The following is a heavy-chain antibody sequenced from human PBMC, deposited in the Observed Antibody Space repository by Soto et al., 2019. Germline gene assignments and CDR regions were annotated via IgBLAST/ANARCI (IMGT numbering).Heavy chain of an antibody. CDR2: ISSSGTTI. D-gene: IGHD1-1*01. V-gene: IGHV3-11*01. CDR3: ATPPYNYPTV. CDR1: GFTFSDCY. Sequence: QVQLVESGGGLVKPGGSLRLSCAASGFTFSDCYMTWIRQAPGKGLEWVAYISSSGTTIYYADSVKGRFTISRDNTKNSLYLRMNSLRDEDTAMYYCATPPYNYPTVWGQGTLVTVSS. J-gene: IGHJ4*02.